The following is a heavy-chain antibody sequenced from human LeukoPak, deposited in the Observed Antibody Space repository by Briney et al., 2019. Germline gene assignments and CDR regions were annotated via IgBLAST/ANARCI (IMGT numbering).Heavy chain of an antibody. CDR1: GESFSNYF. V-gene: IGHV4-34*01. J-gene: IGHJ4*02. Sequence: PSETLSLTCAVSGESFSNYFWSWIRQSPGKGLEWIVEINHSGTTNYNPSLKSRVTGSVDPAKNQLSLKVRSVTAADTAVYYCARGGDVAVADYFFDFWGQGTLVTVSS. CDR3: ARGGDVAVADYFFDF. D-gene: IGHD2-21*02. CDR2: INHSGTT.